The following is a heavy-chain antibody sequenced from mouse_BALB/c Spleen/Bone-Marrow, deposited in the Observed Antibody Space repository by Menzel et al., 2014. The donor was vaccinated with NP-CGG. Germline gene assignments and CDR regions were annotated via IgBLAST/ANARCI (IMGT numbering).Heavy chain of an antibody. CDR2: INSNGGST. D-gene: IGHD2-1*01. Sequence: EVQVVESGGGLVQPGGSLKLSCAASGFTFSNYGMSWVRKTPDKRLELVATINSNGGSTYYPDSVKGRFTISRDTAKNTLYLQMSSLKSEETAMYYCVRGNYGNYVDYFDFWGQGTTLTVSS. CDR3: VRGNYGNYVDYFDF. V-gene: IGHV5-6-3*01. CDR1: GFTFSNYG. J-gene: IGHJ2*01.